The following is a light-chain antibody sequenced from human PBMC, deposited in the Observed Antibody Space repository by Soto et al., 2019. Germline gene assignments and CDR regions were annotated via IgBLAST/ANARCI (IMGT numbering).Light chain of an antibody. CDR3: QKYNSAPLT. J-gene: IGKJ4*01. Sequence: DIQMTQSASGLSGSVGGRFTITCRASQGISNYLAWYQQKPGKVPKLLIYAASTLQSGVPSRFSGSGSGTDFTLTISSLQPEDVATYYCQKYNSAPLTFGGGTKVDIK. V-gene: IGKV1-27*01. CDR1: QGISNY. CDR2: AAS.